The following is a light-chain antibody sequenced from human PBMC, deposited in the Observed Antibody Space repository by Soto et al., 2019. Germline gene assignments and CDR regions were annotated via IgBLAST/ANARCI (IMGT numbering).Light chain of an antibody. J-gene: IGLJ1*01. V-gene: IGLV3-21*02. CDR3: QVWDSGRDHYV. CDR2: DDS. Sequence: SYELTQPPLVSVAPGQTARATCEGDDIGSISVNWYQLKPAQAPVLVVYDDSARPSEIPERFSGSNAGNAATLTISRVEAGDEADYYCQVWDSGRDHYVFGTGTKLTVL. CDR1: DIGSIS.